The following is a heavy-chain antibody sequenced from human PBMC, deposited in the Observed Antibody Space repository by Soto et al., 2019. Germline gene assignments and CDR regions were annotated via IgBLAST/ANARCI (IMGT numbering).Heavy chain of an antibody. CDR3: ARPNYGSGSYNGAMDV. J-gene: IGHJ6*02. D-gene: IGHD3-10*01. CDR2: TSYDGGNK. CDR1: GFIFSDFP. Sequence: QVQLVESGGGVVQTGRSLRLSCAASGFIFSDFPMHWVRQAPGKGLQWVAFTSYDGGNKYYADSVKGRFTISRDNSKNTLYLQMNSLRAEDTAVYYCARPNYGSGSYNGAMDVWGQGTTVTVSS. V-gene: IGHV3-30-3*01.